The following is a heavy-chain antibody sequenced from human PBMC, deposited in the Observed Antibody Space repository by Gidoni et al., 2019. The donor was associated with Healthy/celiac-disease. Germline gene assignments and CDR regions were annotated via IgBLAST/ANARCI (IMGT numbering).Heavy chain of an antibody. CDR3: ARRLTRRGYFDL. D-gene: IGHD6-19*01. CDR2: INHSGST. J-gene: IGHJ2*01. V-gene: IGHV4-34*01. Sequence: PGKGLEWIGEINHSGSTNYNPSLKSRVTISVDTSKNQFSLKLSSVTAADTAVYYCARRLTRRGYFDLWGRGTLVTVSS.